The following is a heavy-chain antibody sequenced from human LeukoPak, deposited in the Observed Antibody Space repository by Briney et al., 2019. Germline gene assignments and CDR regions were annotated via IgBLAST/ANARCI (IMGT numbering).Heavy chain of an antibody. CDR3: ARGDGVLATIGTGSSFFDL. V-gene: IGHV1-3*01. CDR1: GYTFTSYA. Sequence: GASVKVSCKASGYTFTSYAMHWVRQAPGQRLEWMGWINAGNGNTKYSQKFQGRVTITRDTSASTAYMELSSLRSEDTAVYYCARGDGVLATIGTGSSFFDLWGRGTLVTVSS. J-gene: IGHJ2*01. CDR2: INAGNGNT. D-gene: IGHD5-24*01.